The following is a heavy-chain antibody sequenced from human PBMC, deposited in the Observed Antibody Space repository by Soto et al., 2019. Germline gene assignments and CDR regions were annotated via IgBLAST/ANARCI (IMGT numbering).Heavy chain of an antibody. D-gene: IGHD3-10*01. J-gene: IGHJ6*02. V-gene: IGHV3-33*01. CDR3: ARDHLPFSPMVRGDCGMDV. CDR2: IWYDGSNK. Sequence: QVQLVESGGGVVQPGRSLRLSCAASGFTFSSYGMHWVRQAPGKGLEWVAVIWYDGSNKYYADSVKGRFTISRDNSKNTLYLQMNSLRAEDTAVYYCARDHLPFSPMVRGDCGMDVWGQGTTVTVSS. CDR1: GFTFSSYG.